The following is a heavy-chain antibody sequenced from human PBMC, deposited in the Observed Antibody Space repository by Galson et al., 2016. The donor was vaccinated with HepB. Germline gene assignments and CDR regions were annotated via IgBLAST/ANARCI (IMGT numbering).Heavy chain of an antibody. CDR1: GYSFTSYW. CDR2: IYPGDSDT. CDR3: ARQQTQPRYCSGGSCYSQGAFDI. J-gene: IGHJ3*02. V-gene: IGHV5-51*01. Sequence: QSGAEVKKPGESLKISCKGSGYSFTSYWIDWVRQKPGKGLEWMGIIYPGDSDTRYSPSFQGQVTISADKSINTAYLQWSSLKASDTAMYYCARQQTQPRYCSGGSCYSQGAFDIWGQGTMVIVSS. D-gene: IGHD2-15*01.